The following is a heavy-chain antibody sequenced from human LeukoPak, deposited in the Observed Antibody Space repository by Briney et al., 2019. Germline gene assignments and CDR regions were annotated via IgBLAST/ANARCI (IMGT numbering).Heavy chain of an antibody. CDR1: GYTFTSYY. J-gene: IGHJ4*02. D-gene: IGHD4-17*01. CDR3: AREGPDYGDYRPYFDY. Sequence: ASVKVSRKASGYTFTSYYMHWVRQAPGQGLEWMGIINPSGGSTSYAQKFQGRVTMTGDTSTSTVYMELSSLRSEDTAVYYCAREGPDYGDYRPYFDYWGQGTLVTVSS. V-gene: IGHV1-46*01. CDR2: INPSGGST.